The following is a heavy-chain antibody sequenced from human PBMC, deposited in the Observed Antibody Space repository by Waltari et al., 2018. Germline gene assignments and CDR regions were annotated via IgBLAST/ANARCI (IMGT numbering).Heavy chain of an antibody. D-gene: IGHD1-26*01. CDR1: GVSLSDYY. CDR2: NNLGEIT. Sequence: QVQLQQWGAGLLRPSETLSLTCAVYGVSLSDYYWTWIRQSPGKGLEWIGENNLGEITYYNPSLESRVTISTDMSTQQFFLTLTHLTAADTAVYYCAEEGDFRAGLFDSWGQGTLVTVSS. CDR3: AEEGDFRAGLFDS. V-gene: IGHV4-34*02. J-gene: IGHJ4*02.